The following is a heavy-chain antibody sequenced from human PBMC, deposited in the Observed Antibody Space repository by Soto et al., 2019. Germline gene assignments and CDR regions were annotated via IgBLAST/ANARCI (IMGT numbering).Heavy chain of an antibody. V-gene: IGHV1-69*01. D-gene: IGHD2-2*01. CDR2: IIPIFVTA. J-gene: IGHJ5*02. CDR3: ARCGISVVVPAATGTLPNCFDP. CDR1: GVTFSSYA. Sequence: QVQLVQSGAEVKKPGSSVKVSCKASGVTFSSYAISWVRQAPGQGLEWMGGIIPIFVTANYAQKFQGRVTITADESTSTAYMELSSLISEDTAVYYCARCGISVVVPAATGTLPNCFDPWGQGTLVTVSS.